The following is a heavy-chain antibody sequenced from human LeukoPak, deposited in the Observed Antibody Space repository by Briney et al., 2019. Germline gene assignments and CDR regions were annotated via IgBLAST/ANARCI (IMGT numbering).Heavy chain of an antibody. CDR3: AREEMATNNFDY. D-gene: IGHD5-24*01. Sequence: SETLSLTCTVSGGSISSGSYYWSWIRQPPGKGVEWIGYIYYSGSTNYNPSLKSRVTISVDTSKNQFSLKLSSVTAADTAVYYCAREEMATNNFDYWGQGTLVTVSS. CDR2: IYYSGST. J-gene: IGHJ4*02. V-gene: IGHV4-61*01. CDR1: GGSISSGSYY.